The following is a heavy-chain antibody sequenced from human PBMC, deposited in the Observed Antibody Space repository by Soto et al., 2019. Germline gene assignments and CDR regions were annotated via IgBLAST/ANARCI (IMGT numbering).Heavy chain of an antibody. CDR1: GYTFTSYY. Sequence: ASVKVSCKASGYTFTSYYMHWVRQAPGQGLEWMGIINPSGGSTSYAQEFQGRVTMTRDTSTSTVYMELSSLRSEDTAVYYCARDLRIAPLGRGSNGPLDYWGQGTLVTVSS. CDR2: INPSGGST. CDR3: ARDLRIAPLGRGSNGPLDY. V-gene: IGHV1-46*03. J-gene: IGHJ4*02. D-gene: IGHD3-10*01.